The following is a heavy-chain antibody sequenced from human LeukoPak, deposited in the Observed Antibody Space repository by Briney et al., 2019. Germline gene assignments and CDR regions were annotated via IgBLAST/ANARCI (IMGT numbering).Heavy chain of an antibody. CDR3: ARDSLGDLDF. V-gene: IGHV3-7*01. Sequence: GGSLRLSCAVSGLTITNYWMAWVRQAPGKGLEWVANISPDGSSRNYMDSVKGRFTISRDNAKNSLHPQLNSLRGEDSAVYYCARDSLGDLDFWGQGTLVTVSS. J-gene: IGHJ4*02. CDR1: GLTITNYW. CDR2: ISPDGSSR.